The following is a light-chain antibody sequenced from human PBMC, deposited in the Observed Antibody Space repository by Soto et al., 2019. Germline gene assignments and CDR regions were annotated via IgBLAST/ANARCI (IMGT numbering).Light chain of an antibody. CDR3: QQRSNWPPIT. CDR1: QSVSSY. Sequence: EIVLTQSPATLSLSPGERATLSCRASQSVSSYLAWYQQKPGQAPRLLIYATSNRATGIPARFSGGGSGTDFTLTIDNLEPEDFAIYYCQQRSNWPPITFGQGTRLEI. V-gene: IGKV3-11*01. CDR2: ATS. J-gene: IGKJ5*01.